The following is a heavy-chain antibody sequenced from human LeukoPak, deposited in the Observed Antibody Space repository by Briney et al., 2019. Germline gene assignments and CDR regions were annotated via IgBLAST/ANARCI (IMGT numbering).Heavy chain of an antibody. CDR2: ISAYNGNT. D-gene: IGHD4-17*01. V-gene: IGHV1-18*04. J-gene: IGHJ4*02. CDR3: ARGARGYGDNFDY. Sequence: ASVKVSCKASGYTFTGYYMHWVRQAPGQGLEWMGWISAYNGNTNYAQKLQGRVTMTTDTSTSTAYMELSSLRSEDTAVYYCARGARGYGDNFDYWGQGTLVTVSS. CDR1: GYTFTGYY.